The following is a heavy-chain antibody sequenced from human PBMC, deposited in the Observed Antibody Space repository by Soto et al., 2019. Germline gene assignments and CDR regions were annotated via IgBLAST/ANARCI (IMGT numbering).Heavy chain of an antibody. J-gene: IGHJ3*02. CDR1: GYTFTSYG. Sequence: QVQLVQSGAEVKKPGASVKVSCKASGYTFTSYGISWVRQAPGQGLEWMGWISAYNGNTNYAQKLQGRVTMTTDTARGRAYMELRGLGSDDTAVYYCGRVDLGGGGAFDIWGQGTMVTVSS. CDR3: GRVDLGGGGAFDI. V-gene: IGHV1-18*01. CDR2: ISAYNGNT. D-gene: IGHD3-16*01.